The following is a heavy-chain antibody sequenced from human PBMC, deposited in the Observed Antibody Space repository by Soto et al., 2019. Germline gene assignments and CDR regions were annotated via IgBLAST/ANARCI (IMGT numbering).Heavy chain of an antibody. D-gene: IGHD3-10*01. CDR3: AGGIIGNLHYCYYMDV. Sequence: SETLSLTCTVSGGSISSYYWSWIRQPPGKGLEYIGYIYYSGSTNYNPSLKSRVTISVDTSKNQFSLKLSSVTTADTAVYFCAGGIIGNLHYCYYMDVWGKGTTVTVSS. CDR1: GGSISSYY. V-gene: IGHV4-59*01. J-gene: IGHJ6*03. CDR2: IYYSGST.